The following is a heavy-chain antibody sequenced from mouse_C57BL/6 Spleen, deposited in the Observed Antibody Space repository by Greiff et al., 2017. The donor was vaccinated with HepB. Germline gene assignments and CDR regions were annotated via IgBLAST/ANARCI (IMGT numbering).Heavy chain of an antibody. CDR2: IYPGDGDT. V-gene: IGHV1-82*01. J-gene: IGHJ2*01. CDR3: ARSDSNLYFDY. D-gene: IGHD2-5*01. CDR1: GYAFSSSW. Sequence: VQLKESGPELVKPGASVKISCKASGYAFSSSWMNWVKQRPGKGLEWIGRIYPGDGDTNYNGKFKGKATLTADKSSSTAYMQLSSLTSEDSAVYFCARSDSNLYFDYWGQGTTLTVSS.